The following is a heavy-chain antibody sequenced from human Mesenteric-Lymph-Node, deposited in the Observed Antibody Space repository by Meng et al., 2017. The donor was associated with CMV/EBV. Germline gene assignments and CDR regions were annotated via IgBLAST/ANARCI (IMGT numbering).Heavy chain of an antibody. CDR2: INWNGGST. CDR1: GFTFDDYG. V-gene: IGHV3-20*01. CDR3: ARGLLGSGSHPPGDY. D-gene: IGHD3-10*01. Sequence: GESLKISCAASGFTFDDYGMSWVRQAPGKGLEWVSGINWNGGSTGYADSVKGRFTISRDNAKNSLYLQMNSLRAEDTALYHCARGLLGSGSHPPGDYWGQGTLVTVSS. J-gene: IGHJ4*02.